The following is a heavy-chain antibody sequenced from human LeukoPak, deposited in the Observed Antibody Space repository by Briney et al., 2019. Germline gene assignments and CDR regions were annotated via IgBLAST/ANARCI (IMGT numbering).Heavy chain of an antibody. CDR2: INTRSSTM. D-gene: IGHD6-19*01. CDR3: ARGGSGWAFDY. CDR1: DFTFNTYD. J-gene: IGHJ4*02. Sequence: SGGPLRLSCAASDFTFNTYDMNWVRQAPGKGLEWVSFINTRSSTMYYADSVKGRFTISRDNTKNSLYLQMNSLSDEDTAVYYCARGGSGWAFDYWGQGTLVTVSS. V-gene: IGHV3-48*02.